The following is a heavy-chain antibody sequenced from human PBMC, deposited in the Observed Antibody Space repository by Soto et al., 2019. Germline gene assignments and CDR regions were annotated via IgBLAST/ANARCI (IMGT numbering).Heavy chain of an antibody. V-gene: IGHV1-69*13. Sequence: GASVKVSCKASGGTFSSYAISWVRQAPGQGLEWMGGIIPIFGTANYAQKFQGRVTITADESTSTAYMELSSLRSEDTAVYYCATRASEIAARRRYYYYYGMDVWGQGTTVTVSS. CDR2: IIPIFGTA. J-gene: IGHJ6*02. CDR3: ATRASEIAARRRYYYYYGMDV. D-gene: IGHD6-6*01. CDR1: GGTFSSYA.